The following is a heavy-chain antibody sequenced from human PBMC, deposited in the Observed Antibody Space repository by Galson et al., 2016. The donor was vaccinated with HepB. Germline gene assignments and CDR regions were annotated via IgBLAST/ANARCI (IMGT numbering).Heavy chain of an antibody. V-gene: IGHV5-51*01. D-gene: IGHD3/OR15-3a*01. CDR3: VRFVDKNQKTVQESGIPFYGMDV. Sequence: QSGAEVKKPGESLRMSCKASGYTFSSYWIGWVRQMPGKGLEWMAIMYPGDSHTRHSPSFQGHVTISVDKAISTAYLQWSSLKASDTAMYYCVRFVDKNQKTVQESGIPFYGMDVWGQGTAVTVSS. J-gene: IGHJ6*02. CDR2: MYPGDSHT. CDR1: GYTFSSYW.